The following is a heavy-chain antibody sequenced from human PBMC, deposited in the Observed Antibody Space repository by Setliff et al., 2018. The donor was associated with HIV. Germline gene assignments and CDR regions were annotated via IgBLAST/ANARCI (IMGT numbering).Heavy chain of an antibody. J-gene: IGHJ4*02. CDR3: ARAKSRLEPTLG. CDR2: MYYSGST. V-gene: IGHV4-31*02. D-gene: IGHD1-1*01. CDR1: GDSISSGGYY. Sequence: PSETLSLTCTVSGDSISSGGYYWNWIRQLPGKGLEWIGNMYYSGSTTYNPSLKSRVIISVDTSQNQFSLKLSSVTAADTAVYYCARAKSRLEPTLGWGQGTLVTVSS.